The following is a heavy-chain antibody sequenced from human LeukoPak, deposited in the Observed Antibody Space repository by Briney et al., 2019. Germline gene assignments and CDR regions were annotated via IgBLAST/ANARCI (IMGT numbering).Heavy chain of an antibody. CDR1: GYTFTRYG. CDR2: ISAYNGNT. J-gene: IGHJ4*02. D-gene: IGHD5-12*01. CDR3: AREAVYSGYDLADY. V-gene: IGHV1-18*01. Sequence: ASVKVSCKASGYTFTRYGISWVRQAPGRWLELMGWISAYNGNTNYAQKLQGRVTMTTDTSTSTAYMELRSLRSDDTAVYYCAREAVYSGYDLADYWGQGTLVTVSS.